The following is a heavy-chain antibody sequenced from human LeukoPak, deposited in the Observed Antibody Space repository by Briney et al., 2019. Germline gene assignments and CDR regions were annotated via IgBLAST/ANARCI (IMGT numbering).Heavy chain of an antibody. J-gene: IGHJ4*02. Sequence: GGSLRLSCAASGFTFSDYYMTWIRQAPGKGLEWVSYISESGDTKFYADSVKGRFTISRDNAKNSLYLQLNSLRAEDTAVYYCAGLWFGEIDYWGQGTLVTVSS. CDR1: GFTFSDYY. CDR3: AGLWFGEIDY. CDR2: ISESGDTK. D-gene: IGHD3-10*01. V-gene: IGHV3-11*01.